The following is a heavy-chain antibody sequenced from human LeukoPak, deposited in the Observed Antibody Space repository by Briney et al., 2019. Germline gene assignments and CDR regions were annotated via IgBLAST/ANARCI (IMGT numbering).Heavy chain of an antibody. J-gene: IGHJ4*02. V-gene: IGHV1-69*04. D-gene: IGHD5-24*01. CDR3: GRDPVEMANPGICSYFDY. Sequence: SVTVSCNASGGTFSSYAISWVRQAPGRGLEWMGRIIPIFGIANYAQKFQGRVTITADKSTSTAYMKLSSLRSEDTAVYYCGRDPVEMANPGICSYFDYWGQGTLVTVSS. CDR1: GGTFSSYA. CDR2: IIPIFGIA.